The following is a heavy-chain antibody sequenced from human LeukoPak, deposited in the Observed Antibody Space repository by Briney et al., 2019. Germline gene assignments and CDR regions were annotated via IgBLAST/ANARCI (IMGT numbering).Heavy chain of an antibody. Sequence: ASVKVSCKASGYTFTGYYMHWVRQAPGQGLEWMGWINTNSGGTNYAQNLQGRVTMTRDTSGSTIYMELSRLRSDDTAVYYCARVMVPVASYYYYYYMDVWGKGTTVTVSS. CDR3: ARVMVPVASYYYYYYMDV. CDR2: INTNSGGT. CDR1: GYTFTGYY. V-gene: IGHV1-2*02. D-gene: IGHD2-2*01. J-gene: IGHJ6*03.